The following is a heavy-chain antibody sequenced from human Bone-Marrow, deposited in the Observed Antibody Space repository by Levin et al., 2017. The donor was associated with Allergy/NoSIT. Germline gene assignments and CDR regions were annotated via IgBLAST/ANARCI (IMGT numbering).Heavy chain of an antibody. CDR3: ARGLNANFLALTFDK. J-gene: IGHJ4*02. CDR2: ISYSGST. D-gene: IGHD3-3*01. V-gene: IGHV4-59*01. Sequence: SETLSLTCTVSGDSISAYHWSWIRQSPGKGLEWIGKISYSGSTNYNPSLKRRVTISVDTSKKQFSMNLTSVTAADTAVYYCARGLNANFLALTFDKWGQGTLVIVSS. CDR1: GDSISAYH.